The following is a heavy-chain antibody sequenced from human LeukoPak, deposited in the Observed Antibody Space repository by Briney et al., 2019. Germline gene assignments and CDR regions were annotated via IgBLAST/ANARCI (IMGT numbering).Heavy chain of an antibody. D-gene: IGHD3-9*01. CDR1: GYTFTSYY. CDR3: ARDPLPYDILTGYLDV. V-gene: IGHV1-46*01. CDR2: INPSGGST. Sequence: ASVKVSCKASGYTFTSYYMHWVRQAPGQGLEWMGIINPSGGSTSYAQKFQGRVTMTRDMSTSTVYMELSSLRSEDTAVYYCARDPLPYDILTGYLDVWGKGTTVTVSS. J-gene: IGHJ6*03.